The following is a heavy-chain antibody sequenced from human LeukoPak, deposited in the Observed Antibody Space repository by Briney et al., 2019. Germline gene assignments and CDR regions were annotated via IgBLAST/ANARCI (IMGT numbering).Heavy chain of an antibody. CDR1: GFSFSGSA. CDR3: TRLTTVRGLIIYFDF. V-gene: IGHV3-73*01. Sequence: PGGSLRLSCAASGFSFSGSAIHWVRQPSGKGLEWVGRIRSKANSYETAYSASVTGRFTISRDDSKNTAYLQMNSLKTEDTAVYYCTRLTTVRGLIIYFDFWGQGTLVTVSS. J-gene: IGHJ4*02. CDR2: IRSKANSYET. D-gene: IGHD3-10*01.